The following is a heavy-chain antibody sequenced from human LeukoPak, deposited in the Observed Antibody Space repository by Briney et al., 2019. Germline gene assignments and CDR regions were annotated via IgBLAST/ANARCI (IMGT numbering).Heavy chain of an antibody. D-gene: IGHD6-19*01. CDR3: ARGGGWSPYYFDY. J-gene: IGHJ4*02. V-gene: IGHV4-59*01. CDR1: GGSISSYY. Sequence: ETLSLTCTVSGGSISSYYWSWIRQPPGKGLERIGYLYYSGSTNYNPSLKSRVTISVDTSKNQFSLKLSSVTAADTAVYYCARGGGWSPYYFDYWGQGTLVTVSS. CDR2: LYYSGST.